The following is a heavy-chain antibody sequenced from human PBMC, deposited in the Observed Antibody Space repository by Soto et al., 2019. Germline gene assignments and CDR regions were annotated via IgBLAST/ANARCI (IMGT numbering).Heavy chain of an antibody. Sequence: GGSLRLSCAASGFTVSSNYLSWVRQAPGKGLEWVSVIFSADNTHYADSVKGRFTISRDNSKNTVFLQMNSLRAEDTAVYYCAITGAGYYIVWGQGTPVTVSS. D-gene: IGHD3-3*01. CDR3: AITGAGYYIV. CDR2: IFSADNT. V-gene: IGHV3-53*01. CDR1: GFTVSSNY. J-gene: IGHJ4*02.